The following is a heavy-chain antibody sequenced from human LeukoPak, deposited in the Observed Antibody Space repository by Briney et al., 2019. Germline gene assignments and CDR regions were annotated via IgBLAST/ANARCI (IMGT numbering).Heavy chain of an antibody. V-gene: IGHV3-30*02. CDR1: GFTFSSYG. CDR2: IGYDGRNK. Sequence: GGSLRLSCAASGFTFSSYGIHWVRQAPGKGLEWVTFIGYDGRNKYYADSVKGRFTISRDNSKNTLYLQMNSLRAEDTAVYYCAKDNAYYYADYWGQGTLVTVSS. CDR3: AKDNAYYYADY. D-gene: IGHD3-10*01. J-gene: IGHJ4*02.